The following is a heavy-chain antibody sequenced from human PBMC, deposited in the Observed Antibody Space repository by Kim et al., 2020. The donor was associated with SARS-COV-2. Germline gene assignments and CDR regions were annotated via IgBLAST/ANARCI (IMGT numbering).Heavy chain of an antibody. CDR1: GFTFISYG. Sequence: GGSLRLSCAASGFTFISYGMSWVRQAPGRGLEWVSGISGTGGSTYYADSVKGRFTISRDNSRNTMYLQMNSLRAEDTAVYYCARKAFGSAHYYFDFWGQGTLVTVSS. CDR3: ARKAFGSAHYYFDF. D-gene: IGHD3-3*01. CDR2: ISGTGGST. V-gene: IGHV3-23*01. J-gene: IGHJ4*02.